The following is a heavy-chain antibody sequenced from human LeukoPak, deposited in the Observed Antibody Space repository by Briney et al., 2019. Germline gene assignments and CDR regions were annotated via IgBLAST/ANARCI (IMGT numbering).Heavy chain of an antibody. CDR2: MNPNSGNT. D-gene: IGHD2-2*01. Sequence: ASVKVSCKASGYTFTSYDINWVRQATGQGLEWMGWMNPNSGNTAYAQKFQGRVTMTRNTSISTAYMELSRLRSDDTAVYYCARDLSTRGDEDRFDYWGQGTLVTVSS. J-gene: IGHJ4*02. CDR1: GYTFTSYD. V-gene: IGHV1-8*01. CDR3: ARDLSTRGDEDRFDY.